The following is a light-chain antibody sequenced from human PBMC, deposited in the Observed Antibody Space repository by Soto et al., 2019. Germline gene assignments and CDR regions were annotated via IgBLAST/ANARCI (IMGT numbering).Light chain of an antibody. V-gene: IGLV2-14*03. CDR2: DVS. CDR1: SSDVGGYNY. J-gene: IGLJ1*01. Sequence: QSALTQPASVSGSPGQSITISCTGTSSDVGGYNYVSWYQHHPGKAPKLIIFDVSHRPSGVSNPFSGSKSGNTASLTISALEPEDEADYYCSSYTTSNTRQIVFGTGTKLTVL. CDR3: SSYTTSNTRQIV.